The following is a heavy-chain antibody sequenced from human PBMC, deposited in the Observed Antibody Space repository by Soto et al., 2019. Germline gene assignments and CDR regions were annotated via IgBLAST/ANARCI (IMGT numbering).Heavy chain of an antibody. Sequence: SETLSLTCTVSGGSISSYYWSWIRQPPGKGLEWIGYIYYSGSTNYNPSLKSRVTISVDTSKNQFSLKLSSVTAADTAVYYCARVLGDCSGGRCYVSFAFDYWGQGTLVTVSS. V-gene: IGHV4-59*01. CDR3: ARVLGDCSGGRCYVSFAFDY. J-gene: IGHJ4*02. D-gene: IGHD2-15*01. CDR2: IYYSGST. CDR1: GGSISSYY.